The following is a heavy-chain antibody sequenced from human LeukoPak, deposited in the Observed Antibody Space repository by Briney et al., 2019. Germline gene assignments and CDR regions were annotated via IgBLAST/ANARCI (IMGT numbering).Heavy chain of an antibody. D-gene: IGHD5-24*01. J-gene: IGHJ4*02. CDR1: GFTFSSYS. CDR3: ARAQMATIHLLGY. CDR2: ISSSSSYI. Sequence: GGSLRLSCAASGFTFSSYSMNWVRQAPGKGLEWASSISSSSSYIYYADSVKGRFTISRDNAKNSLYLQMNSLRAEDTAVYYCARAQMATIHLLGYWGQGTLVTVSS. V-gene: IGHV3-21*01.